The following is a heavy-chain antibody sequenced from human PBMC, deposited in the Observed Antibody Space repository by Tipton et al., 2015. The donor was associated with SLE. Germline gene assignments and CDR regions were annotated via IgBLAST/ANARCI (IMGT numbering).Heavy chain of an antibody. D-gene: IGHD3-22*01. Sequence: SLRLSCAASGFTFSSYDMHWVRQAPGKGLEWVAVISYDGSNKYYADSVKGRFTISRDNSKHTLYLQMNSLRAEDTAVYYCARHRRYYDSSGYGGYFDYWGQGTLVTVSS. J-gene: IGHJ4*02. V-gene: IGHV3-30*04. CDR3: ARHRRYYDSSGYGGYFDY. CDR1: GFTFSSYD. CDR2: ISYDGSNK.